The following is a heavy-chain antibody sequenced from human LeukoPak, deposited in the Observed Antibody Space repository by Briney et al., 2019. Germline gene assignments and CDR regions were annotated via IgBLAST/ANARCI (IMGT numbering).Heavy chain of an antibody. Sequence: GGSLRLSCAASGFTFRNYGIHWVRQAPGKGLEWVAVISYDGSNKYYAESVKGRFTISRDNSKNTLYLQMSSLRAEDTAVYYCARDPARGYQLLYARYWGQGTLVTVSS. D-gene: IGHD2-2*02. CDR2: ISYDGSNK. CDR3: ARDPARGYQLLYARY. J-gene: IGHJ4*02. V-gene: IGHV3-30*03. CDR1: GFTFRNYG.